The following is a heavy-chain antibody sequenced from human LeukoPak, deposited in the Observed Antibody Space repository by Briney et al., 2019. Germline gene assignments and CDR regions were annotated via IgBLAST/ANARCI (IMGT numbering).Heavy chain of an antibody. CDR2: ISAGSATI. J-gene: IGHJ6*03. CDR3: AKDSGGTYFYYYMDV. V-gene: IGHV3-23*01. Sequence: GGSLRLSCAASGFTFSTYAMSWVRQAPGKGLEWVSAISAGSATIYYADSVKGRFTVSRDNSKDTLYLHMNSLGAEDTAVYYCAKDSGGTYFYYYMDVWGKGTSVTVSS. D-gene: IGHD1-26*01. CDR1: GFTFSTYA.